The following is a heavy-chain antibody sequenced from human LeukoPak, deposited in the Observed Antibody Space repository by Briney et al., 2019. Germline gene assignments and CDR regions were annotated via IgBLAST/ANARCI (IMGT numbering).Heavy chain of an antibody. CDR1: GYTFTSYG. CDR3: ARDAGSGRVDSSGWHAPSGYYYMDV. CDR2: ISAYNGNT. D-gene: IGHD6-19*01. J-gene: IGHJ6*03. V-gene: IGHV1-18*01. Sequence: ASVQVSCKASGYTFTSYGISWVRQAPGKGLEWMGCISAYNGNTNYAQKLQGRVTMTTDTSTSTAYMELRSLRSDDTAVYYCARDAGSGRVDSSGWHAPSGYYYMDVWGKGTTVTVSS.